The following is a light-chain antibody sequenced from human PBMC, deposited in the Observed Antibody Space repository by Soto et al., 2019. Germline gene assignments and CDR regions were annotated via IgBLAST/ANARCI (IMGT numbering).Light chain of an antibody. J-gene: IGLJ2*01. CDR1: SRDVAGYNY. Sequence: QSVLTQPPSASGSPGQSVTISCTGTSRDVAGYNYVSWYQQHPGKAPKLLIYEVSKRPSGVPDRFSGSKSGNTASLTVSGLQAEDEADYYCSSYAGNNNLVFGGGTKVTVL. CDR3: SSYAGNNNLV. V-gene: IGLV2-8*01. CDR2: EVS.